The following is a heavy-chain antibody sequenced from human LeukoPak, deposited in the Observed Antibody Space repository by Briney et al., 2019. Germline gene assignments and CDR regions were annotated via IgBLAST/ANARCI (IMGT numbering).Heavy chain of an antibody. CDR1: GYSISSGYY. D-gene: IGHD1-1*01. CDR3: ARAPTSIQPLDY. V-gene: IGHV4-38-2*02. J-gene: IGHJ4*02. CDR2: IYHSGST. Sequence: SEALSLTCTVSGYSISSGYYWGWIRQPPGKGLEWIGSIYHSGSTYYNPSLKSRVTISVDTSKNQFSLKLSSVTAADTAVYYCARAPTSIQPLDYWGQGALVTVSS.